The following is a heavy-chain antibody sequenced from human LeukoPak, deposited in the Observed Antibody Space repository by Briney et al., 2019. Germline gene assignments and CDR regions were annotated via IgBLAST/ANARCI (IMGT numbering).Heavy chain of an antibody. CDR1: GFTFSSYS. Sequence: PGGSLRLSCAASGFTFSSYSMNWVRQAPGKGLEWVSYISSSSSTIYYADSVKGRFTISRDNAKNSLYLQMNSLRDEDTAVYYCAGEGYSYGPEVYFFDYWGQGTLVTVSS. CDR2: ISSSSSTI. V-gene: IGHV3-48*02. J-gene: IGHJ4*02. CDR3: AGEGYSYGPEVYFFDY. D-gene: IGHD5-18*01.